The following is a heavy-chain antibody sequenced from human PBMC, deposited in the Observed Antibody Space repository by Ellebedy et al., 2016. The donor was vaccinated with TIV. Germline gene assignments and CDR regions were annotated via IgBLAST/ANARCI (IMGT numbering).Heavy chain of an antibody. D-gene: IGHD6-13*01. Sequence: GESLKISXAASGFTFSSYPLHRVRQAPGKGLEWVAVISYDGSNKYYADSVKGRFTISRDNSKNTLYLQMNSLRAEDTAVYYCARDRSAAAGTLDYWGQGTLVTVSS. J-gene: IGHJ4*02. CDR1: GFTFSSYP. CDR2: ISYDGSNK. V-gene: IGHV3-30*04. CDR3: ARDRSAAAGTLDY.